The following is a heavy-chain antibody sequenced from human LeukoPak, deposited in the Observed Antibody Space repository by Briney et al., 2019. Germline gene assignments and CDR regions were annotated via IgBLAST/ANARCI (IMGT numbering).Heavy chain of an antibody. CDR2: TDTSGNYI. CDR1: GFTFSNYG. V-gene: IGHV3-21*01. CDR3: ARGRSITLLRGVAMSDGFDI. D-gene: IGHD3-10*01. Sequence: GGSLRLSCAASGFTFSNYGMNWVRQAPGKGLEWVSFTDTSGNYIYYGDSVKGRFTISRDNAKNLVFLQMNGLRAEDTAVYYCARGRSITLLRGVAMSDGFDIWGQGAMVAVSS. J-gene: IGHJ3*02.